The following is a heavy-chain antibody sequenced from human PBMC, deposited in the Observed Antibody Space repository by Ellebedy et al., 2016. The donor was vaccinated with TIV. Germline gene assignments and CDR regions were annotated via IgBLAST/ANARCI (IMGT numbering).Heavy chain of an antibody. CDR3: AIPNIVEVTTRPQRGYWYFDL. D-gene: IGHD2-21*02. V-gene: IGHV3-48*02. CDR2: IFSGGTNK. CDR1: GFTFSSYN. J-gene: IGHJ2*01. Sequence: GESLKISXAASGFTFSSYNMNWVRQAPGKGLEWVSYIFSGGTNKYYADSVKGRFTISRDNAKNSLYLQMNSLRDDDTAMYYCAIPNIVEVTTRPQRGYWYFDLWGRGTLVTGSS.